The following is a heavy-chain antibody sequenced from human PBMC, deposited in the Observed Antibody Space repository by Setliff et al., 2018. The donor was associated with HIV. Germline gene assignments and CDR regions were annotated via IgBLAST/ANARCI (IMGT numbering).Heavy chain of an antibody. V-gene: IGHV4-61*09. CDR1: GGSVSSGSHY. CDR2: MDTSGAT. D-gene: IGHD1-1*01. J-gene: IGHJ6*04. CDR3: ARDPPGMEMDV. Sequence: SETLSLTCTVSGGSVSSGSHYWSWVRQPAGKGLEWIGQMDTSGATKYNPSLQTRVTMSLDTSKNQFSLNLNSVTAADTAVYYCARDPPGMEMDVWGKGTTVTVSS.